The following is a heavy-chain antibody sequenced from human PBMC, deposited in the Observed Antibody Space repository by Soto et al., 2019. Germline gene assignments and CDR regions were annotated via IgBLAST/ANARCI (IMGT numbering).Heavy chain of an antibody. J-gene: IGHJ4*02. CDR1: GGSFSGYY. CDR2: IHYSGST. D-gene: IGHD3-22*01. V-gene: IGHV4-34*01. Sequence: SETLSLTCAVYGGSFSGYYWSWIRQPPGKGLEWIGNIHYSGSTYYDSSLKSRVTISVDTSKNQFSLKLSSVTAADTAVYYCASQHYYDSSGYYVVYWGQGTLVTVSS. CDR3: ASQHYYDSSGYYVVY.